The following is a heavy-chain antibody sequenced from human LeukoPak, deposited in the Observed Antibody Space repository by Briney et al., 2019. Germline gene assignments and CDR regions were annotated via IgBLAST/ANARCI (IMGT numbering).Heavy chain of an antibody. D-gene: IGHD3-9*01. J-gene: IGHJ3*02. V-gene: IGHV4-61*01. Sequence: SETLSLTCTVSGGSISTSSYYWSWIRQPPGKGLEWIGYIYYSGSTNYNPSLKSRVTISVDTSKNQFSLKLSSVTAADTAVYYCARDLGVETYDILTGYYNLLSDAFDIWGQGTMVTVSS. CDR1: GGSISTSSYY. CDR3: ARDLGVETYDILTGYYNLLSDAFDI. CDR2: IYYSGST.